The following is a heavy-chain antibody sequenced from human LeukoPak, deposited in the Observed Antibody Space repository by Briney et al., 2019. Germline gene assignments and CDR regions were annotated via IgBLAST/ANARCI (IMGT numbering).Heavy chain of an antibody. V-gene: IGHV1-18*01. CDR1: GYTFTSYG. J-gene: IGHJ6*03. CDR2: ISAYNGNT. Sequence: ASVKVSCKASGYTFTSYGISWVRQAPGQGLEWMGWISAYNGNTNYAQKLQGRVTITWNTSISTAFMDLSSLRSEDTAVYYCARGPSGSWSSRVRYMDVWGKGTTVTVSS. D-gene: IGHD6-13*01. CDR3: ARGPSGSWSSRVRYMDV.